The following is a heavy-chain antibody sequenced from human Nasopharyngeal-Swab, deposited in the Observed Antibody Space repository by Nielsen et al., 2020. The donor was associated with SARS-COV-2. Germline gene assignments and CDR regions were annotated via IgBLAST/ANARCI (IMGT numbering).Heavy chain of an antibody. D-gene: IGHD4-17*01. V-gene: IGHV3-15*07. CDR2: IKSKTDGGTT. J-gene: IGHJ6*04. Sequence: WIRQPPGKGLVWVGRIKSKTDGGTTDYAAPVKGRFTISRDDSKNTLYLQMNSLKTEDTAVYYCTTDGTTTVTTWVDVWGKGTTVTVSS. CDR3: TTDGTTTVTTWVDV.